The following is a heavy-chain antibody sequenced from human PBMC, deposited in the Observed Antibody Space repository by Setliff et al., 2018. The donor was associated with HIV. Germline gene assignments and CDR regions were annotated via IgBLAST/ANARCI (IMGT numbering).Heavy chain of an antibody. CDR3: ASLDGSESPYIYYYYMDV. V-gene: IGHV4-34*01. J-gene: IGHJ6*03. D-gene: IGHD3-10*01. CDR1: GASFSGYY. CDR2: INYRGNT. Sequence: SETLSLTCAVYGASFSGYYWSWIRQPPGKGLEWIGSINYRGNTYYNPSLKSRAAISVDTSKNQISLRLSSVTAADTAVYYCASLDGSESPYIYYYYMDVWGKGTAVTVSS.